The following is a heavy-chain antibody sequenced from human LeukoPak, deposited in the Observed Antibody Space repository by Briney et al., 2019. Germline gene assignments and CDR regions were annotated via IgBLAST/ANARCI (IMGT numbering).Heavy chain of an antibody. J-gene: IGHJ6*03. D-gene: IGHD3-3*01. CDR2: INHSGST. Sequence: PPETLSLTCAVYGGSFSDYYWSWIRQPPGKGLEWIGEINHSGSTNYNPSLKSRVTISVDTSKNQFSLKLSSVTAADTAVYYCAREAVGWSPFNYYYYMDVWGKGTTVTISS. CDR1: GGSFSDYY. V-gene: IGHV4-34*01. CDR3: AREAVGWSPFNYYYYMDV.